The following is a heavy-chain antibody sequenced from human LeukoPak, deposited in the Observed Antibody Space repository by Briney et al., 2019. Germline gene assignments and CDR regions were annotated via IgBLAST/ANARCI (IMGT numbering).Heavy chain of an antibody. Sequence: GGSLRLSCAASGFTFSSSAMSWVRQAPGKGLEWVSAISGSGGSTYYADSVKGRFTISRDNSKNTLYLQMKSLRAEDTAVYYCARSVVVPAARPYYFDYWGQGTLVTVSS. CDR2: ISGSGGST. CDR1: GFTFSSSA. J-gene: IGHJ4*02. CDR3: ARSVVVPAARPYYFDY. V-gene: IGHV3-23*01. D-gene: IGHD2-2*02.